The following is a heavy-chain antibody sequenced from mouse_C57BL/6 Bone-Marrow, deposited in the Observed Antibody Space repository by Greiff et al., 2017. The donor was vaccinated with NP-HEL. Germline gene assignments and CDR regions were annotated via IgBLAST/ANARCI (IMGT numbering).Heavy chain of an antibody. J-gene: IGHJ4*01. CDR2: IYPGGGYT. D-gene: IGHD2-4*01. Sequence: QVQLQQSGAELVRPGTSVKMSCKASGYTFTNYWIGWAKQRPGHGLEWIGDIYPGGGYTNYNEKFKGKATLTADKSSSTAYMQFSSLTSEDSAMYYGASIYYDYDGYAMEYGGQGTSVTVSS. CDR1: GYTFTNYW. CDR3: ASIYYDYDGYAMEY. V-gene: IGHV1-63*01.